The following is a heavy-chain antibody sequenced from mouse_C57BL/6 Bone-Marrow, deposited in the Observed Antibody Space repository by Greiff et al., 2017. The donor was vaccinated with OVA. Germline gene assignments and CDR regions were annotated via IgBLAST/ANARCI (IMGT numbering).Heavy chain of an antibody. Sequence: VQLKESGPGLVKPSQSLSLTCSVTGYSITSGYYWNWIRQFPGNKLEWMGYISYDGSNNYNPSLKNRISITRDTSKNQFFLKLNSVTTEDTATYYCARGNYYGSRRGFAYWGQGTLVTVSA. CDR2: ISYDGSN. CDR1: GYSITSGYY. D-gene: IGHD1-1*01. J-gene: IGHJ3*01. CDR3: ARGNYYGSRRGFAY. V-gene: IGHV3-6*01.